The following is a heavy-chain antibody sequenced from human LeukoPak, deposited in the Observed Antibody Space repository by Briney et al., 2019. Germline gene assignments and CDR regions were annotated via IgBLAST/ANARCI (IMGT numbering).Heavy chain of an antibody. CDR1: GDSISSSIYY. Sequence: SETLSLTCAVSGDSISSSIYYWGWVRQPPGKGLEWLGSVYYSGTTYYNPSLKSRVTISVDTSENQFSLKLSSVTAADTAVYYCARQGAYDSTWCDFDYWGQGTLVTVSP. J-gene: IGHJ4*02. D-gene: IGHD6-13*01. V-gene: IGHV4-39*01. CDR3: ARQGAYDSTWCDFDY. CDR2: VYYSGTT.